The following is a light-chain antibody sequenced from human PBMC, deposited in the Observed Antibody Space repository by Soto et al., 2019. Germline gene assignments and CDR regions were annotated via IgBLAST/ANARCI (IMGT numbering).Light chain of an antibody. Sequence: EIVLTQSPGTLSLSPGERATLSCRASQSVGSNKLAWYQQKRGQAPRFLMYDASTRATGIPDRFSGSGSGTDFTLTISRLEPEDFAVYYRQQYGSTPLTFGGGTKVEIK. V-gene: IGKV3-20*01. CDR3: QQYGSTPLT. J-gene: IGKJ4*01. CDR2: DAS. CDR1: QSVGSNK.